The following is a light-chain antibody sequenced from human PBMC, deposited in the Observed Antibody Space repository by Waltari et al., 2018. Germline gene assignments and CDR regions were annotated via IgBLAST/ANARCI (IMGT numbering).Light chain of an antibody. CDR3: LQRSSWPWT. V-gene: IGKV3-11*01. CDR1: QSVSSY. J-gene: IGKJ1*01. CDR2: DAS. Sequence: EIVLTQSPATLSLSPGERATLSCRSSQSVSSYLAWYKQKVGQAPRLLIYDASNRATGIPARFSGSGSRTDFTFTISSLEPEDFAVYYCLQRSSWPWTFGQGTKVEIK.